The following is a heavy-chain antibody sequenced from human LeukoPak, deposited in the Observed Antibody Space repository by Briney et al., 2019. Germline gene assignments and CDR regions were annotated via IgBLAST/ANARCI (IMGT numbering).Heavy chain of an antibody. D-gene: IGHD4-11*01. V-gene: IGHV4-34*01. Sequence: SETLSLTCAVYGGSFSGYYWSWIRQPPGKGLEWIGEINHSGTTNYNPSLKSRVTISVDTSKNQFSLKLSSVTAADTAVYYCARETTPNSFAPWGQGTLVTVSS. CDR2: INHSGTT. CDR1: GGSFSGYY. CDR3: ARETTPNSFAP. J-gene: IGHJ5*02.